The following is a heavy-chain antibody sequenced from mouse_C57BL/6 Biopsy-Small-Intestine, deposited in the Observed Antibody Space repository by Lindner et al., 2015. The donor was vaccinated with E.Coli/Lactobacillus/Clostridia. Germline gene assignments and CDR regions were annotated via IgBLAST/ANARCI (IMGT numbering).Heavy chain of an antibody. CDR1: GYTFTVVG. Sequence: SVKVSCKTSGYTFTVVGFNWLRQAPGQGLEWLGWISAHTGETIYSQSVQGRVTLTTDTSTNNVYMELRSLRPDDTAFYYCARGGAPSGTYCTSASCPLDFWGQGTLLTVSS. CDR2: ISAHTGET. D-gene: IGHD1-3*01. J-gene: IGHJ2*01. V-gene: IGHV1S134*01. CDR3: ARGGAPSGTYCTSASCPLDF.